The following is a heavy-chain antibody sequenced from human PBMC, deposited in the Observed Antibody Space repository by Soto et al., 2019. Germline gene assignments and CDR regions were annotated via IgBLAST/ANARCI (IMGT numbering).Heavy chain of an antibody. CDR3: ARASSIAAARRGYYYYYGMDV. J-gene: IGHJ6*02. CDR2: ISHDGSNK. V-gene: IGHV3-30-3*01. D-gene: IGHD6-13*01. CDR1: GFTFGSYA. Sequence: GGSLRLSCAASGFTFGSYAMHWVRQAPGKGLEWVAVISHDGSNKYYADSVKGRFTISRDNSKNTLYLQMNSLRAEDTAVYYCARASSIAAARRGYYYYYGMDVWGQGTTVTVSS.